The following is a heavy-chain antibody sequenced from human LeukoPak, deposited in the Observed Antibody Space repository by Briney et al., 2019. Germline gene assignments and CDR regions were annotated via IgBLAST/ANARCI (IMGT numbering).Heavy chain of an antibody. CDR3: AREAAGVVDY. CDR2: IYHSGST. J-gene: IGHJ4*02. Sequence: PSQTLSLTCAVSGGSISSGGYSWSWIRQPPGKGLEWIGYIYHSGSTYYNPSLKSRVTISVDRSKNQFPLKLSSVTAADTAVYYCAREAAGVVDYWGQGTLVTVSS. V-gene: IGHV4-30-2*01. CDR1: GGSISSGGYS. D-gene: IGHD3-3*01.